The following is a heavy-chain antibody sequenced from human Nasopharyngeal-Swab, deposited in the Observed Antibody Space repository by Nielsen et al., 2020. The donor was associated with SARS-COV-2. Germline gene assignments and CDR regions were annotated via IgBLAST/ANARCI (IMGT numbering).Heavy chain of an antibody. J-gene: IGHJ4*02. CDR1: GFTFHDFA. V-gene: IGHV3-43D*03. D-gene: IGHD3-3*01. CDR3: AKPTIFGAEIDY. CDR2: ITSDGDTT. Sequence: GESLKISCAASGFTFHDFAMHWVRQAPGKGPEWVSLITSDGDTTLYADSVKGRFTISRDNSRNSLYLQMNSLRLEDTAFYYCAKPTIFGAEIDYWGQGTLVTVSS.